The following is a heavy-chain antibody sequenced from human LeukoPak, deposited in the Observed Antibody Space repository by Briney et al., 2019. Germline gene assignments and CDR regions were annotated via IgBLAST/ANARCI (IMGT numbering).Heavy chain of an antibody. J-gene: IGHJ4*02. CDR3: ARDSSGWRSDFDY. CDR2: INPNTGGT. Sequence: GASVKVSFKASGYTFSDHYAPHYMHWVRQAPGQGLEWMGWINPNTGGTNYAQNFQGRVTMTRDTSLSTVYMELSRLRSDDTAVYYCARDSSGWRSDFDYWGQGTLVTVSS. CDR1: GYTFSDHYAPHY. V-gene: IGHV1-2*02. D-gene: IGHD6-19*01.